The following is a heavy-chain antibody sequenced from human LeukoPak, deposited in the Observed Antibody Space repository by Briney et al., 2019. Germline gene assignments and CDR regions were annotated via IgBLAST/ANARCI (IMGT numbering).Heavy chain of an antibody. V-gene: IGHV4-4*07. J-gene: IGHJ4*02. CDR2: IYTSGST. Sequence: SETLSLTCTVSGGSISSYYWSWIRQPAGKGLEWIGRIYTSGSTNYNPSLRSRVTMSVDTSKNQFSLKLSSVTAADTAVYYCARSSTVTTDFDYWGQGTLVTVSS. D-gene: IGHD4-11*01. CDR1: GGSISSYY. CDR3: ARSSTVTTDFDY.